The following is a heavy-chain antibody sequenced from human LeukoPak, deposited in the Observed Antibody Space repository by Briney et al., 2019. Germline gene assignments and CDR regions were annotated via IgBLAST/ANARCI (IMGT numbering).Heavy chain of an antibody. V-gene: IGHV3-21*01. Sequence: TGGSLRLSCAASGFTFSSYSMNWVRQAPGKGLEWVSSISSSSSYIYYADSVKGRFTISRDNAKNSLYLQMNSLRAEDTAVYYCARLQAAEDYYYYYMDVWGKGTTVTISS. J-gene: IGHJ6*03. D-gene: IGHD2-15*01. CDR3: ARLQAAEDYYYYYMDV. CDR2: ISSSSSYI. CDR1: GFTFSSYS.